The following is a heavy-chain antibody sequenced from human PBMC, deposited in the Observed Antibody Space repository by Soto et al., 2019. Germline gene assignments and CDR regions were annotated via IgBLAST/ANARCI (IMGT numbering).Heavy chain of an antibody. CDR3: AKDLSSSWYGNYYYGMDV. J-gene: IGHJ6*02. D-gene: IGHD6-13*01. V-gene: IGHV3-9*01. Sequence: GGSLRLSCAASGFTFDDYAMHWVRQAPGKGLEWVSGISWNSGSIGYADSVKGRFTISRDNAKNSLYLQMNSLRAEDTALYYCAKDLSSSWYGNYYYGMDVWGQGTTVTVSS. CDR2: ISWNSGSI. CDR1: GFTFDDYA.